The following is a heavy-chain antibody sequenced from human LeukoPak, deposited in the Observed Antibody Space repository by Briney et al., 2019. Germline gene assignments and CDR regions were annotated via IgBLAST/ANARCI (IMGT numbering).Heavy chain of an antibody. CDR2: ITNDGSST. Sequence: GGSLRLSCAASALTFSSHWMHWVRQAPGKGLVWVSRITNDGSSTTYADSVKGRFTISRDNAKNMLYLQVNSLRAEDTAVYYCARTLLGFDYWGQGTLVTVSS. CDR3: ARTLLGFDY. CDR1: ALTFSSHW. V-gene: IGHV3-74*01. D-gene: IGHD2-8*02. J-gene: IGHJ4*02.